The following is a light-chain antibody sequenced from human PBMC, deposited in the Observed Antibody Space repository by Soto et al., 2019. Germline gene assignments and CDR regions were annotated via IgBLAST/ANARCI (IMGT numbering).Light chain of an antibody. V-gene: IGLV2-8*01. J-gene: IGLJ3*02. CDR1: SSDVGGYDF. CDR3: FLYGGSDNLGV. CDR2: EVY. Sequence: QSVLTQPPSASGSPGQSVTISCTGTSSDVGGYDFVSWYQQHPGKAPKLVIYEVYKRPSGVPARFSGSKSGNTASLTVSGLQAEDEADYHCFLYGGSDNLGVFGGGTKLTVL.